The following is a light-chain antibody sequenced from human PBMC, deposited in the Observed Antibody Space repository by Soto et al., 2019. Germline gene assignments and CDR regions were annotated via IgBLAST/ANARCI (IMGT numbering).Light chain of an antibody. CDR3: QQYNNWPRT. J-gene: IGKJ1*01. CDR1: QSVSSSY. V-gene: IGKV3D-15*01. CDR2: GAS. Sequence: EIVLTQSPGTLSLSPGERATLSCRASQSVSSSYLAWYQQKPGQAPRLLIYGASTRATSIPARFSGSGSGTEFTLPISSLQSEDFAVYYCQQYNNWPRTFGQGTKVDIK.